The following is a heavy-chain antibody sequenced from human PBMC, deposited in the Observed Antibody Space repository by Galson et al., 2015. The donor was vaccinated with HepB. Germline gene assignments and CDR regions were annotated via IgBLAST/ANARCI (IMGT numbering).Heavy chain of an antibody. J-gene: IGHJ4*02. V-gene: IGHV4-39*07. CDR3: TRASGYPRYYFDY. CDR2: VYYSGST. CDR1: GGSISSSSYY. D-gene: IGHD3-22*01. Sequence: LTCTVSGGSISSSSYYWGWIRQPPGKGLEWIGSVYYSGSTFYNPSLRSRVTISVDTSRNQFSLRLTSVTAADTSVYDCTRASGYPRYYFDYWGQGTLVPVSS.